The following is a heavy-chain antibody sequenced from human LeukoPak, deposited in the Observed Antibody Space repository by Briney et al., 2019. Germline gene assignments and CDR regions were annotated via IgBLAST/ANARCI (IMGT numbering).Heavy chain of an antibody. Sequence: SETLSLTCTVSGGSISSSSYYWGWIRQPPGKGLEWIGSIYYSGSTYYNPSLRSRVTISVDTSKYQFSLKLSSVTAADTAVYYCASLQQLVTNWGQGTLVTVSS. CDR2: IYYSGST. J-gene: IGHJ4*02. D-gene: IGHD6-13*01. V-gene: IGHV4-39*01. CDR3: ASLQQLVTN. CDR1: GGSISSSSYY.